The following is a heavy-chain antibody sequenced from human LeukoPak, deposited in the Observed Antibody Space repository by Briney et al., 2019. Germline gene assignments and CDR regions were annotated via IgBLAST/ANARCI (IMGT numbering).Heavy chain of an antibody. CDR1: GFTFSSYA. CDR2: ISAPGDYI. D-gene: IGHD2-15*01. V-gene: IGHV3-23*01. J-gene: IGHJ5*02. Sequence: QSGGSLRLSCAASGFTFSSYAMTGVRQAPGKGLEWVSSISAPGDYIFYADSVKGRFTISRDNSKNTLYLQLLSLTADDTAVYFCAKGAASSWSDHWGQGTQVTVSS. CDR3: AKGAASSWSDH.